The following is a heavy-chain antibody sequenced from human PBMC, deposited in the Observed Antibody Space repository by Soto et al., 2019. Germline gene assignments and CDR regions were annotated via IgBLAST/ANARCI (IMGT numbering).Heavy chain of an antibody. V-gene: IGHV3-30*18. J-gene: IGHJ6*02. D-gene: IGHD3-3*01. Sequence: GGSLRLSCAASGFTFSSYGMHWVRQAPGKGLEWVAVISYDGSNKYYADSVKGRFTISRDNSKNTLYLQMNSLRAEDTAVYYCAKGGVIPGLYYYYYGMDVWGQGTTVTVSS. CDR2: ISYDGSNK. CDR1: GFTFSSYG. CDR3: AKGGVIPGLYYYYYGMDV.